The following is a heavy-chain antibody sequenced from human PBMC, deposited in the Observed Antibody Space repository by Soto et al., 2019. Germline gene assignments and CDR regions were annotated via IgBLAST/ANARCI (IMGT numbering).Heavy chain of an antibody. CDR2: ISSNGGST. Sequence: GGSLRLSCAASGFTFSSYAMHWVRQAPGKGLEYVSAISSNGGSTYYANSVKGRFTISRDNSKNTLYLQMGSLRAEDMAVYYCARGSPSRGYCTNGVCLPYYFDYWGQGTLVTVSS. D-gene: IGHD2-8*01. CDR1: GFTFSSYA. V-gene: IGHV3-64*01. CDR3: ARGSPSRGYCTNGVCLPYYFDY. J-gene: IGHJ4*02.